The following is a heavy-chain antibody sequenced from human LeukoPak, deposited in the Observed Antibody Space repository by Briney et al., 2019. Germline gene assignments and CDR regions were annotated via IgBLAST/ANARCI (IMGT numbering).Heavy chain of an antibody. CDR1: GGSISSYY. CDR3: ARDQWEVRRGLVGGMDG. CDR2: MYTTGST. Sequence: SEALTLTCTVSGGSISSYYWNWIRQPPGKGLEWIGYMYTTGSTKYNPSFKRRVTISVDTSHNQFFLKLTSVTAADTAVYYGARDQWEVRRGLVGGMDGLGQGATVTVSS. V-gene: IGHV4-59*01. D-gene: IGHD1-26*01. J-gene: IGHJ6*02.